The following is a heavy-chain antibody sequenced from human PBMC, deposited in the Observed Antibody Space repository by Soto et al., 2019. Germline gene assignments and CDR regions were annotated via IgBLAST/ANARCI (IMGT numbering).Heavy chain of an antibody. CDR3: ATSSVSRLLNHWYFDL. CDR1: GGSINSRDYY. D-gene: IGHD2-8*01. J-gene: IGHJ2*01. CDR2: IAYGVNT. V-gene: IGHV4-39*01. Sequence: PSETLSLTCTVSGGSINSRDYYWGWIRQTPGKGLEYIESIAYGVNTYYNPSLRMRLTISIDTSKSQFSLMLSSVTAADTAVSYCATSSVSRLLNHWYFDLWGSGTLVTVSS.